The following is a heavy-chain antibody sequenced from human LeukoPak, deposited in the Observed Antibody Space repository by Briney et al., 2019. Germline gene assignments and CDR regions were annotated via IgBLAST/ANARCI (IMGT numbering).Heavy chain of an antibody. CDR3: ARDPQPYYDSSGYYYSWSDY. V-gene: IGHV1-69*13. CDR1: GGTFSSYA. Sequence: PSVKVSCKASGGTFSSYAISWVRQTPGQGLEWMGGIIPIFGTANYAQKFQGRVTITADESTSTAYMELSSLRSEDTAVYYCARDPQPYYDSSGYYYSWSDYWGQGTLVTVSS. J-gene: IGHJ4*02. D-gene: IGHD3-22*01. CDR2: IIPIFGTA.